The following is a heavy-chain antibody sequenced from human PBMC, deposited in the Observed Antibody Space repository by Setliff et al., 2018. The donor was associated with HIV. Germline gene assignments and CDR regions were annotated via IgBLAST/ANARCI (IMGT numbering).Heavy chain of an antibody. CDR2: IIPIFGTA. D-gene: IGHD5-18*01. Sequence: KVSCKASGGTFSSYAISWVRQAPGQGLEWMGGIIPIFGTANYAQKFQGRVTITADESTSTAYMELSSLRSEDTAVYYCALPVLGGYSYGYFDYWVPETLLVTVSS. V-gene: IGHV1-69*01. CDR1: GGTFSSYA. CDR3: ALPVLGGYSYGYFDY. J-gene: IGHJ4*03.